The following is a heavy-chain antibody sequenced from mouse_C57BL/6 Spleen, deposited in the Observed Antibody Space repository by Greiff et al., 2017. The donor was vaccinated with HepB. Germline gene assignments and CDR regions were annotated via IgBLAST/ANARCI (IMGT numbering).Heavy chain of an antibody. CDR1: GFTFSDYY. V-gene: IGHV5-16*01. Sequence: VQLKESEGGLVQPGSSMKLSCTASGFTFSDYYMAWVRQVPEKGLEWVANINYDGSSTYYLDSLKSRFIISRDNAKNILYLQMSSLKSEDTATYYCAREFPSYWNFDVWGTGTTVTVSS. CDR3: AREFPSYWNFDV. CDR2: INYDGSST. J-gene: IGHJ1*03.